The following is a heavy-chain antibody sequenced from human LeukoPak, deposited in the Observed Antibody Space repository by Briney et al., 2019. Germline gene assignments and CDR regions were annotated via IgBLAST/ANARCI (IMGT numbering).Heavy chain of an antibody. CDR3: AKARAGAGTFWLDY. V-gene: IGHV3-53*01. Sequence: GGSLRLSCAASGFTVSSNYMSWVRQAPGEGLEWVSVIYSGGSTYYADSVRGRFTISRDNSKNTLYLQMNSLRAEDTAVYYCAKARAGAGTFWLDYWGQGTLVTVSS. J-gene: IGHJ4*02. CDR1: GFTVSSNY. D-gene: IGHD6-13*01. CDR2: IYSGGST.